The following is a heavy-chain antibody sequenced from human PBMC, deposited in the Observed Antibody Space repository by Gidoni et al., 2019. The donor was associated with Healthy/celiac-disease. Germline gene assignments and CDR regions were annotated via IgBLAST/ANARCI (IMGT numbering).Heavy chain of an antibody. V-gene: IGHV3-23*01. Sequence: EVQLLESGGGLVQPGGSLRLSCAASGFPFSSYAMSWVRQAPGKGLEWVSAISGSGGSTYYADSVKGRFTISRDNSKNTLYLQMNSLRAEDTAVYYCAKARRFGGYYLDYWGQGTLVTVSS. CDR1: GFPFSSYA. CDR3: AKARRFGGYYLDY. J-gene: IGHJ4*02. D-gene: IGHD3-22*01. CDR2: ISGSGGST.